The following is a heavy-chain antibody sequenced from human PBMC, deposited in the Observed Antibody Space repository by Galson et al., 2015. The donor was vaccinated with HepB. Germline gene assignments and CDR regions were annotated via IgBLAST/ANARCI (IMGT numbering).Heavy chain of an antibody. D-gene: IGHD2-21*01. J-gene: IGHJ4*02. CDR2: IYSGGYT. CDR3: ARENDWSYDY. CDR1: GFTVSKNY. V-gene: IGHV3-66*01. Sequence: SLRLSCAASGFTVSKNYMSWLRQAQGKGLEWVSDIYSGGYTYYADSVKGRFTISRDNSENTLYLQMYSLRVEDTAVYYCARENDWSYDYWGQGTLVTVSS.